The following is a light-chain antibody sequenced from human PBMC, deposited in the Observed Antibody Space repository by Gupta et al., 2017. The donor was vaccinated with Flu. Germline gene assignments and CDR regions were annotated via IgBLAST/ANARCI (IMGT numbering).Light chain of an antibody. CDR2: VTN. J-gene: IGLJ3*02. Sequence: QTVVTQEPSLSVSPGGTVTLTSASSTGAVTSGPSPTWFPQKPGPEPRSLIHVTNNKHPCTPARFSGSLHGGTAALTLSGVQPEDEDEYYCLPFDAAGWVFGGGTKVTVL. CDR3: LPFDAAGWV. CDR1: TGAVTSGPS. V-gene: IGLV7-43*01.